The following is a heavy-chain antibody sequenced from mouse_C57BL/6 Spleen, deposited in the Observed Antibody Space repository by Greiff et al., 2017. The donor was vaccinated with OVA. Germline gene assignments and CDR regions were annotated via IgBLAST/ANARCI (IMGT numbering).Heavy chain of an antibody. J-gene: IGHJ2*01. V-gene: IGHV10-3*01. D-gene: IGHD4-1*01. CDR1: GFTFNTYA. CDR2: IRSKSSNYAT. Sequence: EVQVVESGGGLVQPKGSLKLSCAASGFTFNTYAMHWVRQAPGKGLEWVARIRSKSSNYATYYADSVKDRFTISRDDSQSMLYLQMNNLKTEDTAMYYCVRDRTGTWVCDYWGQGTTLTVSS. CDR3: VRDRTGTWVCDY.